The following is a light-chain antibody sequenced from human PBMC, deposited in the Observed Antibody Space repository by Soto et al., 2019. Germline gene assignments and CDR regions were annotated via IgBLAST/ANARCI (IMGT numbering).Light chain of an antibody. V-gene: IGKV3-15*01. CDR3: QQYNNWPPEKA. CDR1: QSVSSN. CDR2: GAS. Sequence: EIVMTQSPATLSVSPGERATLSCRASQSVSSNLAWYQQKPGQAPRLLIYGASTRATGIPARFSGSGSGTEFTLTISSPQSEDFAVYYCQQYNNWPPEKAFGPGTKVDIK. J-gene: IGKJ3*01.